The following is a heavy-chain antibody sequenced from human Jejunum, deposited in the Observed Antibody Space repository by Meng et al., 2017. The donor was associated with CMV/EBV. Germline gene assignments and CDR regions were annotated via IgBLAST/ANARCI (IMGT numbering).Heavy chain of an antibody. CDR2: VNWNGDNT. D-gene: IGHD3-16*01. J-gene: IGHJ6*02. CDR1: GLTFDDYG. V-gene: IGHV3-20*03. Sequence: GLTFDDYGMSWVRQVPGKVLEWVSGVNWNGDNTGYAGSVRGRFTISRDSAKNCTYLQMNSLRVEDTALYYCARVGGNYYYYGMDVWGQGTTGTGSS. CDR3: ARVGGNYYYYGMDV.